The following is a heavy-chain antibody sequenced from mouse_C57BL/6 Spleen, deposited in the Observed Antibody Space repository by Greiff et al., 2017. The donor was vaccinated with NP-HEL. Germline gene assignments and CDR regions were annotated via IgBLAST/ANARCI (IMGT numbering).Heavy chain of an antibody. CDR1: GFTFSSYA. Sequence: EVQLVESGGGLVKPGGSLKLSCAASGFTFSSYAMSWVRQTPEKRLEWVATISDGGSYTYYPDNVKGRFTISRDNAKNNLYLQMSHLKSEDTAMYYCARDHDGYYLAYWGQGTLVTVSA. J-gene: IGHJ3*01. CDR3: ARDHDGYYLAY. V-gene: IGHV5-4*01. D-gene: IGHD2-3*01. CDR2: ISDGGSYT.